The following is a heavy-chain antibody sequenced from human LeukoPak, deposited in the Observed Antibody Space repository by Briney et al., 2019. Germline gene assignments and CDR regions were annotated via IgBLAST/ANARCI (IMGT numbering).Heavy chain of an antibody. J-gene: IGHJ4*02. CDR1: GYAFTNYG. Sequence: ASVKVSCKASGYAFTNYGIAWVRQAPGQGLEWMGWISANNGNTNYAQNLQGRVTMTTDTSTSTAYMELRSLRSDDTAVYYCARASRWDPFHYWGQGTLVTVSS. V-gene: IGHV1-18*01. D-gene: IGHD6-13*01. CDR2: ISANNGNT. CDR3: ARASRWDPFHY.